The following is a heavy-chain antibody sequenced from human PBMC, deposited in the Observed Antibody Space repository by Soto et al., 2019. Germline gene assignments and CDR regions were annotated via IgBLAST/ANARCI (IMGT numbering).Heavy chain of an antibody. CDR1: GGSISSGGYF. D-gene: IGHD3-10*01. CDR2: INYSGST. J-gene: IGHJ3*02. CDR3: ARDILLWFGELPPRAHDALDI. Sequence: QVQLQESGPGLVKPSQTLSLTCTVSGGSISSGGYFWSWIRQHPGKGLEWIGDINYSGSTYSNPSLKSRVTISVDTSKNQFSLKLSSVTAADTAVYYCARDILLWFGELPPRAHDALDIWGQGTMVTVSS. V-gene: IGHV4-31*03.